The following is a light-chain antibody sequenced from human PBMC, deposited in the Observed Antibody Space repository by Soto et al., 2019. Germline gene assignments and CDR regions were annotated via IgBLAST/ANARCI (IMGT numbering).Light chain of an antibody. CDR3: LQDDSFPWT. V-gene: IGKV1-6*01. CDR1: QGIGND. J-gene: IGKJ1*01. Sequence: ALQMTQSPSSLSATVGDRVTITCRASQGIGNDLGWYQQKPGKAPKLLIYAASTLQSGVPSRFSGSGSGTDFSLTINNLQPEDFATYYCLQDDSFPWTFGQGTKVEVK. CDR2: AAS.